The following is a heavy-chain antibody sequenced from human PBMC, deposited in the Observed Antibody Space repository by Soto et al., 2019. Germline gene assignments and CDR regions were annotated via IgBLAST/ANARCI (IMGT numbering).Heavy chain of an antibody. CDR1: GFTFGSYW. D-gene: IGHD2-21*01. Sequence: PGGSLRLSCAASGFTFGSYWMSWVRQAPGRGLEWVSTILHDETPFYTDSVKGRFTISSDNVRGTLYLQMNGLRVEDAALYFCAKDLFPTSGQRFFFESWGQGSLVTVSS. V-gene: IGHV3-23*01. CDR3: AKDLFPTSGQRFFFES. CDR2: ILHDETP. J-gene: IGHJ4*02.